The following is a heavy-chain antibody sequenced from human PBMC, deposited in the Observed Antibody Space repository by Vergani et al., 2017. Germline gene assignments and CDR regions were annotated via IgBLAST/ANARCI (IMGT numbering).Heavy chain of an antibody. Sequence: EVQLVESGGGLVKPGGSFRLSCAASGFSFSSYSMNWVRQAPGKGLEWVASISGSSSYVFYRDSVEGRFTITRDNAKKSVYLQMNSLRAEDTDMYFCARGLWDCTHIRCSPPSYWGQGTQVTVSS. CDR2: ISGSSSYV. CDR3: ARGLWDCTHIRCSPPSY. D-gene: IGHD2-8*01. J-gene: IGHJ4*02. V-gene: IGHV3-21*01. CDR1: GFSFSSYS.